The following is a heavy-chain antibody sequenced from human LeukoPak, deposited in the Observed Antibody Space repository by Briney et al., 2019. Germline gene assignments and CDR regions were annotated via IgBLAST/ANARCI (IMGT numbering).Heavy chain of an antibody. CDR2: IKQDGSEK. CDR1: GFTSKTYW. J-gene: IGHJ5*02. V-gene: IGHV3-7*04. CDR3: AGGGS. Sequence: GGSLRLSCAASGFTSKTYWLNWVRQAPGKGLKWVANIKQDGSEKYYVDSVKGRFTISTDVARSSLYLQMNSLRAEDTAVYYCAGGGSWGQGTLVTVSS.